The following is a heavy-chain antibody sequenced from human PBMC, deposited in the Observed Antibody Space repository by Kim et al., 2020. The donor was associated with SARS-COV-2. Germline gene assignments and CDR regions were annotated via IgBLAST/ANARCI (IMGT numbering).Heavy chain of an antibody. J-gene: IGHJ4*02. CDR3: ARHGGYFGSIAARGGFDY. D-gene: IGHD6-6*01. CDR1: GYSFTSYW. Sequence: GESLKISCKGSGYSFTSYWIGWVRQMPGKGLEWMGIIYPGDSDTRYSPSFQGQVTISADKSISTAYLQWSSLKASDTAMYYCARHGGYFGSIAARGGFDYWGQGTLVTVSS. V-gene: IGHV5-51*01. CDR2: IYPGDSDT.